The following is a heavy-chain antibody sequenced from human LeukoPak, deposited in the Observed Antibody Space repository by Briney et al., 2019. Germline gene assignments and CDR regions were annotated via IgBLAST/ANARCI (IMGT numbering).Heavy chain of an antibody. Sequence: ASVKVSCKASGYTFTSYDINWVRQATGQGLEWTGWMNPNSGNTGYAQKFQGRVTMTRNTSISTAYMELSSLRSEDTAVYYCARGRIAVAGTSTYYYYYGMDVWGQGTTVTVSS. J-gene: IGHJ6*02. CDR3: ARGRIAVAGTSTYYYYYGMDV. V-gene: IGHV1-8*01. D-gene: IGHD6-19*01. CDR1: GYTFTSYD. CDR2: MNPNSGNT.